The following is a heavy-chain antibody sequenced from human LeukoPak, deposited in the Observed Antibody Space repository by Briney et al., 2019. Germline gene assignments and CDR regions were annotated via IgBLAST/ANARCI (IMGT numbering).Heavy chain of an antibody. D-gene: IGHD3-22*01. CDR1: GFTFSSYA. V-gene: IGHV3-23*01. Sequence: GGSLRLSCAASGFTFSSYAMSWVRQAPGKGLEWVSTISGSGGGTYYADSVKGRFTISRDNSKNTLYLQMNSLRAEDTAVYYCAKVSYYDSSGYYHRPFDYWGQGTLVTVSS. J-gene: IGHJ4*02. CDR3: AKVSYYDSSGYYHRPFDY. CDR2: ISGSGGGT.